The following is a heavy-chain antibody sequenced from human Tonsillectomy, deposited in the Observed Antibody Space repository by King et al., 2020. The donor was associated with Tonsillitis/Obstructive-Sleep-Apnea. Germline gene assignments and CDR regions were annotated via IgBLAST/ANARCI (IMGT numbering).Heavy chain of an antibody. CDR1: GVSVSSSNYY. Sequence: VQLQESGPGLVKPSETPSLTCTVSGVSVSSSNYYWNWIRQPPGKGLEWIGYIYYTGSTSYNPALKSRVTVSVDTSKNQFSLNLNSVTAADTAVYSCAARTDYADYLPEVWGQGTLVTVSS. D-gene: IGHD4-17*01. CDR3: AARTDYADYLPEV. J-gene: IGHJ4*02. V-gene: IGHV4-61*01. CDR2: IYYTGST.